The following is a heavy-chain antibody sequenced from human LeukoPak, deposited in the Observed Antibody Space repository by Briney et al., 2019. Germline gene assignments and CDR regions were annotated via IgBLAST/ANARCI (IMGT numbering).Heavy chain of an antibody. Sequence: GSLRLSCAASGFTFSSYSMNWVRQAPGKGLEWVSYISSGSSTIYYADSVKGRFTISRDNAKNSLYLQMNSLRAEDTAVYYCAGFERGYAYDYWGQGTLVTVSS. CDR2: ISSGSSTI. V-gene: IGHV3-48*01. D-gene: IGHD3-16*01. CDR3: AGFERGYAYDY. J-gene: IGHJ4*02. CDR1: GFTFSSYS.